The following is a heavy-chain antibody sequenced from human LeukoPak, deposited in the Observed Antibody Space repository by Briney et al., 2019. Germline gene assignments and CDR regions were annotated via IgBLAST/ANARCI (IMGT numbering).Heavy chain of an antibody. CDR2: MNPNSGNT. CDR3: ARDPSNSSGRYQYFDF. CDR1: GYTFTSYD. V-gene: IGHV1-8*01. D-gene: IGHD6-19*01. J-gene: IGHJ2*01. Sequence: ASVKVSCKASGYTFTSYDINWVRQATGQGLEWMGWMNPNSGNTGYAQKFQGRVTMTRNTSISIAYMELSSLRSEDTAVYYCARDPSNSSGRYQYFDFWGRGTLVTVSS.